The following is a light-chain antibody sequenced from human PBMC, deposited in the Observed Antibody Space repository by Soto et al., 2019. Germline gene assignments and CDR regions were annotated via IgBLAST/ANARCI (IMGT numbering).Light chain of an antibody. V-gene: IGKV1-5*01. Sequence: DIPMTQSPSTLSASVGDRVTITCRASQPISHWLAWYQQKPGNVPKLLIYDASNLESGVPFRFSGSGSGTEFTLTINSLQPDDFATYYCQQYNVYGTFGQGTKVELK. CDR1: QPISHW. J-gene: IGKJ1*01. CDR3: QQYNVYGT. CDR2: DAS.